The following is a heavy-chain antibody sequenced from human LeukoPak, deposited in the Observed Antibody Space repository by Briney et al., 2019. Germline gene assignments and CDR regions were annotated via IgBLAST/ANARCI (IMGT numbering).Heavy chain of an antibody. V-gene: IGHV1-2*06. CDR1: GYTFTGYY. Sequence: VKVSCKASGYTFTGYYMHWVRQAPGQGLEWMGRINPNSGGTNYAQKFQGRVTMTRDTSISTAYMELSRLRSDDTAVYYYATFDWGADGMDVWGQGTTVTVSS. CDR2: INPNSGGT. D-gene: IGHD3-16*01. J-gene: IGHJ6*02. CDR3: ATFDWGADGMDV.